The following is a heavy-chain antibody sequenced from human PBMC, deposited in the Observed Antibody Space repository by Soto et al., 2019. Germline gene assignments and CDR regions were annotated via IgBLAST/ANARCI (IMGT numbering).Heavy chain of an antibody. CDR2: IWFDGSNQ. D-gene: IGHD5-18*01. CDR1: GFTFSTFA. J-gene: IGHJ4*02. Sequence: QVQLVESGGGAVQPGRSLRLSCAASGFTFSTFAMHWVRQAPGRGLQWVAIIWFDGSNQYYADSVKGRFTISRDNSKNTLYLQMNSLRAEDTAVYFCAREASPKYTYGSYFDYWGQGTLVTVSS. CDR3: AREASPKYTYGSYFDY. V-gene: IGHV3-33*01.